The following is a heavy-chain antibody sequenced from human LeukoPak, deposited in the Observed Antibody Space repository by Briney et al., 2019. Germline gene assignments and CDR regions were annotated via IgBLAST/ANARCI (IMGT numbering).Heavy chain of an antibody. Sequence: PSETLSITCTVSGGSISSYYWSWIRQPPGKGLEWIGHIYYSGSTNYNPSLKSRVTISVDTSKNQFSLKLSSVTAADTAVYYCARTYYGGNDYFDYWGQGTLVTVSS. CDR3: ARTYYGGNDYFDY. CDR1: GGSISSYY. CDR2: IYYSGST. D-gene: IGHD4-23*01. V-gene: IGHV4-59*01. J-gene: IGHJ4*02.